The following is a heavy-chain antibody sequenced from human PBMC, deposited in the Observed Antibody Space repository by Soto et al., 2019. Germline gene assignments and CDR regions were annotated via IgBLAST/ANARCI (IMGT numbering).Heavy chain of an antibody. Sequence: GSLLLPCAASGFTFSSYSMNWVRQAPGKGLEWVSSISSSSSYIYYADSVKGRFTISRDNAKNSLYLQMNSLRAEDTAVYYCARDRGSGTDYWGQGTLVTVSS. D-gene: IGHD1-1*01. V-gene: IGHV3-21*01. CDR3: ARDRGSGTDY. CDR2: ISSSSSYI. J-gene: IGHJ4*02. CDR1: GFTFSSYS.